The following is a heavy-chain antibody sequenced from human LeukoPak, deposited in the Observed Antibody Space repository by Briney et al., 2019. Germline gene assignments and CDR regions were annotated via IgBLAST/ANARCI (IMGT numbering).Heavy chain of an antibody. J-gene: IGHJ4*02. CDR3: ARRDDSSGYGPLTSFDY. CDR1: GFTFDDYG. Sequence: GGSLRLSCAASGFTFDDYGMSWVRHAPGKGLEWVSGINWNGGSTGYADSVKGRFTISRDNAKNSLYLQMNSLRAEDTALYYCARRDDSSGYGPLTSFDYWGQGTLVTVSS. CDR2: INWNGGST. D-gene: IGHD3-22*01. V-gene: IGHV3-20*04.